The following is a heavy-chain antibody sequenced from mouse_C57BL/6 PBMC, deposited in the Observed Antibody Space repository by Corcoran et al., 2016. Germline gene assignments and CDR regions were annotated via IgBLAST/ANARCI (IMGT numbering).Heavy chain of an antibody. CDR3: ARDSNWYFDV. CDR2: INTYSGVP. Sequence: QIQLVQSGPELKKPGETVKISCKASGYTFTTYGMSWVKQAPGKGLKWMGWINTYSGVPTYADDFKGRFAFSLETSASTAYLQINNLKNEDTATYFFARDSNWYFDVWGTGTTVTVSS. D-gene: IGHD2-5*01. V-gene: IGHV9-3*01. J-gene: IGHJ1*03. CDR1: GYTFTTYG.